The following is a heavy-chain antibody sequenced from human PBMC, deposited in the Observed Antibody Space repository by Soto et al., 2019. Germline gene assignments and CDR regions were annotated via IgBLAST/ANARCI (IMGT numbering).Heavy chain of an antibody. Sequence: GESLKLYCASSGFIFENFGMSWVRQAPGKGLAWISSISGSGFKKYYADSVKGRFTISRDNSKSTVYLELNNLSAEDTAVYHCAKNQGVELVPLATVDWFDPWGQGSVVTVSS. CDR2: ISGSGFKK. D-gene: IGHD1-26*01. CDR3: AKNQGVELVPLATVDWFDP. CDR1: GFIFENFG. V-gene: IGHV3-23*01. J-gene: IGHJ5*02.